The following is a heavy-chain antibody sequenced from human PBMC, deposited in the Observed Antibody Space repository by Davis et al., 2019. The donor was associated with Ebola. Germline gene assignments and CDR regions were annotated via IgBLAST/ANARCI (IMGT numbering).Heavy chain of an antibody. V-gene: IGHV3-7*03. Sequence: GESLKISCAASGFTFSESWMAWVRQAPGKGLEWLANMLHDGSEKYSAGPVKGRFTISRDNARNSFYLQMNSLRAEDTAIYYCARDAVPAAQDYWGQGTLVTVSS. CDR3: ARDAVPAAQDY. D-gene: IGHD2-2*01. CDR1: GFTFSESW. CDR2: MLHDGSEK. J-gene: IGHJ4*02.